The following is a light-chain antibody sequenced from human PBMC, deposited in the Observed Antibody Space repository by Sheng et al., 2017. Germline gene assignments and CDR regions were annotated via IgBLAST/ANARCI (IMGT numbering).Light chain of an antibody. CDR1: EEVSTW. V-gene: IGKV1-12*02. Sequence: DIQMTQAPSSVSASVGDRVSISCRASEEVSTWLAWYQQKPGXAPKLLVYAASSLHPGVPSRFSATGSGTNFSLFIGSLQPEDFATYYCQQAYSFPSTFGGGTHVEV. CDR2: AAS. J-gene: IGKJ4*01. CDR3: QQAYSFPST.